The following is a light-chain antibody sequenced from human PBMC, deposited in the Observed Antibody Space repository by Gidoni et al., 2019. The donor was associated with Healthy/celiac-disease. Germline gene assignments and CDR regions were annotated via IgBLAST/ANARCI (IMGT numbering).Light chain of an antibody. Sequence: EIVLTQSPATLSLSPGERATLSCRASQSVSSYLAWYQQKPGQAPRLLIYDASNRATCIPARFSGSGSGTDFTLTISSLEPEDFAVYYCQQNNNWPRTFGQXTKLEIQ. J-gene: IGKJ2*01. CDR1: QSVSSY. CDR3: QQNNNWPRT. V-gene: IGKV3-11*01. CDR2: DAS.